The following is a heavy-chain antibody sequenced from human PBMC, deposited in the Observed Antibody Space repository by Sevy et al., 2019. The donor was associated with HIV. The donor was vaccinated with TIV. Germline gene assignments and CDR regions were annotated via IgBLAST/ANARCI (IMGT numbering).Heavy chain of an antibody. CDR1: GFSFGDYA. D-gene: IGHD6-6*01. V-gene: IGHV3-9*01. CDR3: AKDNRPATMSNSSYYYYYGMDV. Sequence: GGSLRLSCAASGFSFGDYAMHWVRQAPGKGLEWVSGISWNSVSLDYADSVKGRFTISRDNAKNSLFLQMNRLRSEDTALYYCAKDNRPATMSNSSYYYYYGMDVWGQGTTLTVSS. J-gene: IGHJ6*02. CDR2: ISWNSVSL.